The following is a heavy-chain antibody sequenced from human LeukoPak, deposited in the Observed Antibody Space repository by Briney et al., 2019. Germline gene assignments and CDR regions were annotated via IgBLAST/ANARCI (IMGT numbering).Heavy chain of an antibody. CDR3: ARATWTNSAYNNLYLDY. V-gene: IGHV4-39*01. J-gene: IGHJ4*02. CDR2: IYYSGSP. Sequence: PSETLSLTCTVSGGSISSYYWGWIRQPPGKGLEWIGSIYYSGSPYYNPSLKSRVTISVDTSKNQFSLKVISVTAADTAVYYCARATWTNSAYNNLYLDYWGQGTLVTVSS. D-gene: IGHD5-24*01. CDR1: GGSISSYY.